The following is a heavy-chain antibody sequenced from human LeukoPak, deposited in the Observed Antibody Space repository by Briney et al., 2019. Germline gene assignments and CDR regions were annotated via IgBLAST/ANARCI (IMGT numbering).Heavy chain of an antibody. CDR1: GGSISSGGYY. D-gene: IGHD3-3*01. CDR3: ARDHYDFWSGYSYNWFDP. CDR2: IYYSGST. Sequence: SQTLSLTCTVSGGSISSGGYYWSWIRQHPGKGLEWIGYIYYSGSTYYNPSLKSRVTISVDTSKNQFSLKLSSVTAADTAVYYCARDHYDFWSGYSYNWFDPWGQGTLVTVSS. V-gene: IGHV4-31*03. J-gene: IGHJ5*02.